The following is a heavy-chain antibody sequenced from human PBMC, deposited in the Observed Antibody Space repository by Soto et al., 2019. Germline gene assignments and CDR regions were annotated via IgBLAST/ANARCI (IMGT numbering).Heavy chain of an antibody. V-gene: IGHV3-23*01. CDR2: ISGSGGST. CDR1: GFTFSSYV. CDR3: AKDPSSTEWGGSL. J-gene: IGHJ4*02. Sequence: EVQLLESGGGLVQPGGSLRLSCAASGFTFSSYVMSWVRQAPGKGLEWVSAISGSGGSTYYADSVKGRFTISRDNSKNTLYLQMNSLRAEDTAVYYCAKDPSSTEWGGSLWGQGTLVTVSS. D-gene: IGHD3-3*01.